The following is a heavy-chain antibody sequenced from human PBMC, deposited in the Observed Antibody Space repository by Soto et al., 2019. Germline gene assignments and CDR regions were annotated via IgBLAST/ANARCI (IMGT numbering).Heavy chain of an antibody. D-gene: IGHD3-22*01. J-gene: IGHJ5*02. CDR3: ARGYSSGYLGNWFDP. CDR1: GGSISMSDYY. V-gene: IGHV4-39*07. Sequence: PSETLSLTCSVSGGSISMSDYYWGWIRQPPGEGLEWLGNINYRGTSYHNPSLKSRVTISVDTSKNQFSLNLSSVTAADTAVYYCARGYSSGYLGNWFDPWGQGTLVTVSS. CDR2: INYRGTS.